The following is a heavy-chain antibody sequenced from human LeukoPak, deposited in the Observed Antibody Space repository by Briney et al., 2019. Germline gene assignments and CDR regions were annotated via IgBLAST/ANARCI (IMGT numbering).Heavy chain of an antibody. CDR3: ARVVYGDYYDGDY. CDR2: IYSGGST. J-gene: IGHJ4*02. CDR1: GFTVSTNC. D-gene: IGHD4-17*01. Sequence: GGSLRLSCAASGFTVSTNCMTWVRQAPGKGLEWVSVIYSGGSTYYADSVKGRFTISRDNSKNTLYLQMNSLRAEDTAVYYCARVVYGDYYDGDYWGQGTLVTVSS. V-gene: IGHV3-66*01.